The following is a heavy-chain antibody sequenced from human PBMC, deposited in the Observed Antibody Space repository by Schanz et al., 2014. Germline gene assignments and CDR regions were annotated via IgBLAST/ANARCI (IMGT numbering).Heavy chain of an antibody. CDR1: GFDFNSYS. D-gene: IGHD6-13*01. CDR2: IATSSSTR. V-gene: IGHV3-48*04. J-gene: IGHJ4*01. CDR3: AREQIMAAAGLVDY. Sequence: DVQLLESGGGLVQPGGSLRLSCEASGFDFNSYSMNWVRQVPGKGLEWLSYIATSSSTRHYADSVKGRVTISRDNAKNSLYLQMNSLRAEDTAVYYCAREQIMAAAGLVDYWGHGSLVTVSS.